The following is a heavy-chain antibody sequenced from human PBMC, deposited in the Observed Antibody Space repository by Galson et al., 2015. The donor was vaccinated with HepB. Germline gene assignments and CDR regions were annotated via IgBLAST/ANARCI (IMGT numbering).Heavy chain of an antibody. V-gene: IGHV2-5*02. Sequence: PALVKPTQTLTLTCTFSGFSLSTSGVGVGWIRQPPGKALEWLALIFWDDDERYSPSLRGRLTITKDTSKKQVVLTMTNMDPVDTATYYCVHTSLRWAGAYDTRGYVGQFNYGGRGTLVTVSS. D-gene: IGHD3-22*01. CDR2: IFWDDDE. CDR1: GFSLSTSGVG. J-gene: IGHJ4*02. CDR3: VHTSLRWAGAYDTRGYVGQFNY.